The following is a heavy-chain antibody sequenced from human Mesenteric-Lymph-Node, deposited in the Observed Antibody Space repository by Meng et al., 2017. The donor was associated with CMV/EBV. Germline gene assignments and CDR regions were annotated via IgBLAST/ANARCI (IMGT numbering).Heavy chain of an antibody. J-gene: IGHJ4*02. V-gene: IGHV3-66*01. CDR3: TGDSVSNPNLDY. CDR2: IYRGDNT. D-gene: IGHD3-10*01. Sequence: EGHLVGSGGCLGQPGGSLRLSCAASGFNVRDKYMSWVRQAPGKGLEWVCIIYRGDNTYYIDSVKDRFTVSRDNSKNTMYLQMNSLRVEDTAVYYCTGDSVSNPNLDYWGQGTLVTVSS. CDR1: GFNVRDKY.